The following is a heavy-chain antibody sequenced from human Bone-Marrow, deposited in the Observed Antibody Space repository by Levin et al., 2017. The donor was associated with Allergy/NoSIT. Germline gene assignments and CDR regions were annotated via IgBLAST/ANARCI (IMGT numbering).Heavy chain of an antibody. CDR3: ARVGRPGVVREGFDY. V-gene: IGHV3-30-3*01. J-gene: IGHJ4*02. CDR2: ISYDGSNK. D-gene: IGHD3-10*01. Sequence: GGSLRLSCAASGFTFSSYAMHWVRQAPGKGLEWVAVISYDGSNKYYADSVKGRFTISRDNSKNTLYLQMNSLRAEDTAVYYCARVGRPGVVREGFDYWGQGTLVTVSS. CDR1: GFTFSSYA.